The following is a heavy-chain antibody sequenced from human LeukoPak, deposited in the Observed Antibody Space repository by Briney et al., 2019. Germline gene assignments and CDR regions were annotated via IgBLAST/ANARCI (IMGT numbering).Heavy chain of an antibody. CDR3: ARDGSSLGFWSGYYTDDY. V-gene: IGHV1-69*05. CDR1: GGTFSSYA. CDR2: IIPIFGTA. Sequence: SVKVSCKASGGTFSSYAISWVRQAPGQGLEWMGRIIPIFGTANYAQKLQGRVTMTTDTSTSTAYMELRSLRSDDTAVYYCARDGSSLGFWSGYYTDDYWGQGTLVTVSS. D-gene: IGHD3-3*01. J-gene: IGHJ4*02.